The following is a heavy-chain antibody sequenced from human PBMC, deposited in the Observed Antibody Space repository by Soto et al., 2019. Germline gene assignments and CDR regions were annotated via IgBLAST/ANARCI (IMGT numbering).Heavy chain of an antibody. D-gene: IGHD3-10*01. CDR3: AGDPYYYASDY. CDR1: GFTFSDHY. J-gene: IGHJ4*02. Sequence: GGSLRLSCAASGFTFSDHYMTWIRQAPGKGLEWISYISGSGSDIYYADSVKGRFTVSRDNAKNSLYLQMSSLRAEDTAVYYCAGDPYYYASDYWGQGTLVTVSS. V-gene: IGHV3-11*01. CDR2: ISGSGSDI.